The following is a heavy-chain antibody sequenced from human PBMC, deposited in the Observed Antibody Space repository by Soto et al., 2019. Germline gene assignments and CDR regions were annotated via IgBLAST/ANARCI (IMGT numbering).Heavy chain of an antibody. J-gene: IGHJ4*02. D-gene: IGHD2-21*02. V-gene: IGHV3-30-3*01. CDR2: ISYDGTNK. CDR3: ARGARDCGGDCLDY. CDR1: GFTFSSYF. Sequence: QVQLVESGGGVVQPGRSLRLSCAASGFTFSSYFIHWVRQAPGTGLEWVALISYDGTNKYYADSVKGRFTISRDNSKNTLYLQMNSLRAEDTAFYYCARGARDCGGDCLDYWGQGTLVSVSS.